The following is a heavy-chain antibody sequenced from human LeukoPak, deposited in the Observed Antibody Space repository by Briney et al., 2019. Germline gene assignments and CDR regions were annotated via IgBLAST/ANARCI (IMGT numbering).Heavy chain of an antibody. D-gene: IGHD1-26*01. Sequence: GGSLRLSCTASGFTFSDHYMDWVRQAPGKGPEWVGRCKNKANSYTTDYAASVKGRFTVSRDDSKKSLYLQMNRLKTEDTAVYYCTRVLGGGILWFDYWGQGALVTVSS. CDR2: CKNKANSYTT. CDR1: GFTFSDHY. V-gene: IGHV3-72*01. CDR3: TRVLGGGILWFDY. J-gene: IGHJ5*01.